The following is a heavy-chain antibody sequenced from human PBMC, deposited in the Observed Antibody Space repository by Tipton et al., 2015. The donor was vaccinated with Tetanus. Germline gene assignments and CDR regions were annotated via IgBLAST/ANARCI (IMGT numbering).Heavy chain of an antibody. CDR3: ATMTPVDWYFDL. CDR2: IYYSGST. V-gene: IGHV4-59*01. Sequence: TLSLTCSVSGGSISRYFWSWIRQSPGQGLEWIGLIYYSGSTSYNPSLKSRVTISVDTSKNQLSLKLTSVTAADSAVYYCATMTPVDWYFDLRCRGTLVTVSS. J-gene: IGHJ2*01. CDR1: GGSISRYF. D-gene: IGHD4-23*01.